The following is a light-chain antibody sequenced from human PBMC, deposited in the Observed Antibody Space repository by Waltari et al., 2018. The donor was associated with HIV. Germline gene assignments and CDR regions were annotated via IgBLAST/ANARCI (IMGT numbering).Light chain of an antibody. V-gene: IGLV1-40*01. CDR3: QSFDSSLTTSGVI. CDR2: ANI. J-gene: IGLJ2*01. CDR1: SSNVRAGDE. Sequence: QSVLTQPPSVSGAPGQRVTISCAGSSSNVRAGDEVHWYQQLPGPAPKPLIYANINRPSGVPDRFSGSKSGSSASLAITGLQAEDEAHYYCQSFDSSLTTSGVIFGGGTKLTVL.